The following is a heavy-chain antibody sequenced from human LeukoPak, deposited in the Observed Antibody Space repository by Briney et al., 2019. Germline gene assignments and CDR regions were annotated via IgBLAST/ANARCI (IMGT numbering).Heavy chain of an antibody. CDR2: IYHSGST. CDR3: ARQGSSWYRGFDY. J-gene: IGHJ4*02. Sequence: SQTLSLTCAVSGGSIGSGGYSWSWIRQPPGKGLEWIGYIYHSGSTYYNPSLKSRVTISVDRSKNQFSLRLSSVTAADTAVYYCARQGSSWYRGFDYWGQGTLVTVSS. D-gene: IGHD6-13*01. V-gene: IGHV4-30-2*01. CDR1: GGSIGSGGYS.